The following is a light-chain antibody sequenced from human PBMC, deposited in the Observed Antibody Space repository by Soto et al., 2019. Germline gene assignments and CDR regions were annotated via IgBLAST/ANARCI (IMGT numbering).Light chain of an antibody. CDR2: GAT. CDR1: QSVGRN. J-gene: IGKJ4*01. Sequence: EILMTQSPATLSVSPGERATLSCRASQSVGRNLAWFQQKPGQAPRLLIYGATLRATGIPARFSGSGYETEFTLTISSLQSEDFALYYCQQYNNWPPLTFGGGTKVEIK. V-gene: IGKV3-15*01. CDR3: QQYNNWPPLT.